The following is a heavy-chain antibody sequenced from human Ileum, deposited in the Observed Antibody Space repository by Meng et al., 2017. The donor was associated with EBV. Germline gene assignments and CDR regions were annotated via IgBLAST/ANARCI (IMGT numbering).Heavy chain of an antibody. CDR2: IYHSGIT. D-gene: IGHD1-14*01. J-gene: IGHJ4*02. V-gene: IGHV4-4*02. Sequence: VLLQGSGPGLVKPSGTLSLTCAVPGCSISSSNWWSWVRQPPGKGLEWIGKIYHSGITIYNPSLKSRVTMSVDNSKNQFSLKLNSMTAADTAVYYCARDPTGGEDHQRVWGQGTLVTVSS. CDR3: ARDPTGGEDHQRV. CDR1: GCSISSSNW.